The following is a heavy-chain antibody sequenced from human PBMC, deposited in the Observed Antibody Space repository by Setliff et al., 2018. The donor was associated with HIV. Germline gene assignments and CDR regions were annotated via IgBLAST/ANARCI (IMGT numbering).Heavy chain of an antibody. Sequence: PGGSLRLSCAASGFSVSSSYMSWVRQTPGEGLEWVSSIYSSGDTYHADCVKGRYTLSRDNAKNTVYRQMNSLRPEDTAVYYCARPRLYSNALEYWGQGTLVTVSS. V-gene: IGHV3-66*02. CDR3: ARPRLYSNALEY. J-gene: IGHJ4*02. CDR1: GFSVSSSY. CDR2: IYSSGDT. D-gene: IGHD6-13*01.